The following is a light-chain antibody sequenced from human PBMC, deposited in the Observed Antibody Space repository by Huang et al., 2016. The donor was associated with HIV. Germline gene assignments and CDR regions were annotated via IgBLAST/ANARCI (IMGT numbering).Light chain of an antibody. J-gene: IGKJ4*01. CDR3: MQGTHWPLT. CDR1: QSLVHSDGDTY. V-gene: IGKV2-30*02. CDR2: KVS. Sequence: DVVMTQSPLSLPVTLGQPASISCRSSQSLVHSDGDTYWNWYHQRPGQSPRRLIYKVSNRDSGVPDRFSGSGSGTDFTLKISRVEAEDVGVYYCMQGTHWPLTFGGGTKVEIK.